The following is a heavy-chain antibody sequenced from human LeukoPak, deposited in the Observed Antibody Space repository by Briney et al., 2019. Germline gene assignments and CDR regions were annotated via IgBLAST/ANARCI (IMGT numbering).Heavy chain of an antibody. J-gene: IGHJ4*02. D-gene: IGHD3-10*01. CDR1: GFTFSSYG. CDR2: IRYDGSNK. V-gene: IGHV3-30*02. Sequence: PGGSLRLSCAASGFTFSSYGMHWVRQAPGKGLDWVAFIRYDGSNKYYADSVKGRFTISRDNSKNTLYLQMNSLRAEDTAVYYCAAEFGLLNRLFDYWGQGTLVTVSS. CDR3: AAEFGLLNRLFDY.